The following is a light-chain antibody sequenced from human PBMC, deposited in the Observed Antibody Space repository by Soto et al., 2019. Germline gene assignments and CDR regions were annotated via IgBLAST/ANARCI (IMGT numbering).Light chain of an antibody. CDR3: QQYMSSVT. CDR1: QSVDTTF. V-gene: IGKV3-20*01. J-gene: IGKJ1*01. Sequence: EIVLTQSPGSLSLSPGQRATLSCRASQSVDTTFFAWYQKKPGQAPMLLIYGASKRATGIPDRFSGSVSGTDFPLISSRLQPDDFAVYYCQQYMSSVTFGQGTKVEIK. CDR2: GAS.